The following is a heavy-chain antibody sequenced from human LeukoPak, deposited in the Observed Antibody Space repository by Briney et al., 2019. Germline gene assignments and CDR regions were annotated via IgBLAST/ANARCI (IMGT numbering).Heavy chain of an antibody. CDR1: GFTFDDYT. V-gene: IGHV3-43*01. D-gene: IGHD5-12*01. CDR3: AKGLALVAKSGPFDY. CDR2: ISWDGGST. J-gene: IGHJ4*02. Sequence: GGSLRLSCAASGFTFDDYTMHWVRQAPGKGLEWVSLISWDGGSTYYADSVKDRFTISRDNSKNSLYLQMNSLRTEDTALYYCAKGLALVAKSGPFDYWGQGTLVTVSS.